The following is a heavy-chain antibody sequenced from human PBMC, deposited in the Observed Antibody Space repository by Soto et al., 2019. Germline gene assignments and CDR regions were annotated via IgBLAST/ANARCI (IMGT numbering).Heavy chain of an antibody. CDR3: APLFNYYDSRGYAEYYFDY. D-gene: IGHD3-22*01. CDR2: IAGSGRT. J-gene: IGHJ4*02. Sequence: QVQLQESGPGLVKPSQTLSLTCTVSGGSITSGGYFWSWIRQQPGKGLEWIGYIAGSGRTYYNPSPESRLTMSVDTYKKQVYLNLSSVTAADTAVYSCAPLFNYYDSRGYAEYYFDYWGQGTLVTVSS. CDR1: GGSITSGGYF. V-gene: IGHV4-31*03.